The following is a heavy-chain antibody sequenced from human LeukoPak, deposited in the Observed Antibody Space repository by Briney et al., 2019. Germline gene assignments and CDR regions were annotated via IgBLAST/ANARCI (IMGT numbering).Heavy chain of an antibody. Sequence: SSETLSLTCTVSGGSISSYYWSWIRQPPGKGLEWIGYIYYSGSTNYNPSLKSRVTISVDTSKNQFSLKLSSVTAADTAVYYCAGEGAAAGTKPFDYWGQGTLVTVSS. CDR2: IYYSGST. V-gene: IGHV4-59*12. CDR1: GGSISSYY. CDR3: AGEGAAAGTKPFDY. J-gene: IGHJ4*02. D-gene: IGHD6-13*01.